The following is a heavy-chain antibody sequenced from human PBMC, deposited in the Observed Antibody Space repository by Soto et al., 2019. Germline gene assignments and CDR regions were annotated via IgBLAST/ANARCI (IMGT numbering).Heavy chain of an antibody. V-gene: IGHV3-23*01. CDR1: GFTFSSYA. D-gene: IGHD4-17*01. Sequence: GGSLRLSCAASGFTFSSYAMSWVRQAPGKGLEWVSAISGSGGSTYYADSVKGRFTISRDNSKNTLYLQMNSLRAEDTAVYYCARAPLSYGDYFDYWGQGTLVTVSS. CDR3: ARAPLSYGDYFDY. CDR2: ISGSGGST. J-gene: IGHJ4*02.